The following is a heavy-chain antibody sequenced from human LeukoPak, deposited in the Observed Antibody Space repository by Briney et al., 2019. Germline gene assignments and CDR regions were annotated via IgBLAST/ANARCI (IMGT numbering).Heavy chain of an antibody. V-gene: IGHV4-59*08. CDR3: ARLKRYSSGWYPSYYFDY. CDR1: GGSISSSY. J-gene: IGHJ4*02. Sequence: NSSETLSLTCTVSGGSISSSYWSWIRQPPGKGLEWIGYIYYTGSTNYNPSLKSRVTISVDTSKNQFSLKLSSVTAADTAVYYCARLKRYSSGWYPSYYFDYWGQGTLVTVSS. D-gene: IGHD6-19*01. CDR2: IYYTGST.